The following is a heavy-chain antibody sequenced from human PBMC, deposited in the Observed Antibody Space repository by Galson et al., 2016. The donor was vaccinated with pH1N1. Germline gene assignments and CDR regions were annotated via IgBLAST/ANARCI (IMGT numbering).Heavy chain of an antibody. CDR1: GFSLSTFGVR. D-gene: IGHD3-10*01. V-gene: IGHV2-70*04. CDR2: IDWDDEK. J-gene: IGHJ6*02. Sequence: PALVKPTQTLKLTCTFSGFSLSTFGVRVSWIRQSPGKALEWLARIDWDDEKFYSPSLKTRLTISKDTSKDQVVLTMTNMDPVDTGTYYCARMGVASGGRYYYGMDVGGQGTTVTVAS. CDR3: ARMGVASGGRYYYGMDV.